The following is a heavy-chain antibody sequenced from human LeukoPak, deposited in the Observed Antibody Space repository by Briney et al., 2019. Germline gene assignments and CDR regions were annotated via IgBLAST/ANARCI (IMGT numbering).Heavy chain of an antibody. V-gene: IGHV3-21*01. J-gene: IGHJ4*02. Sequence: PGGSLRLSCAASGFTFSSYSVNRVRQAPGKGLEWVSSISSSSSYIYYADSVKGRFTISRDNAKNSLYLQMSSLRAEDTAVYYCARGRYYDSSGNNFDYWGQGTLVTVSS. D-gene: IGHD3-22*01. CDR3: ARGRYYDSSGNNFDY. CDR2: ISSSSSYI. CDR1: GFTFSSYS.